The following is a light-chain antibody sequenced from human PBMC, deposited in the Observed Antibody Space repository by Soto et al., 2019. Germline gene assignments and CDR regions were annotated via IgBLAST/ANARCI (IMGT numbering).Light chain of an antibody. CDR3: CSYAGSSTPVV. CDR1: SSDVGSYNL. CDR2: EVS. V-gene: IGLV2-23*02. J-gene: IGLJ2*01. Sequence: QSALTQPASVSGSTGQSITISCTGTSSDVGSYNLVSWYQQHTGKAPKLMIYEVSKRPAGVSNRFSGSKYGNTASLTISVLQAEDEADYYCCSYAGSSTPVVFGGGTQVTVL.